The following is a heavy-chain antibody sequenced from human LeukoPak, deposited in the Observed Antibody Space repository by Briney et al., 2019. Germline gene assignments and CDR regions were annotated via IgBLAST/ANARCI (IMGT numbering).Heavy chain of an antibody. Sequence: GGSLRLSCAASGFTFSSYAMSWVRQAPGKGLEWVSAISGSGGDTYYADSVKGRFTISRDNSKNTLYLQMNSLRADDTAVYYCARTNIVVVPVYYFDYWGQGTLVTVSS. CDR2: ISGSGGDT. D-gene: IGHD2-2*01. CDR3: ARTNIVVVPVYYFDY. CDR1: GFTFSSYA. V-gene: IGHV3-23*01. J-gene: IGHJ4*02.